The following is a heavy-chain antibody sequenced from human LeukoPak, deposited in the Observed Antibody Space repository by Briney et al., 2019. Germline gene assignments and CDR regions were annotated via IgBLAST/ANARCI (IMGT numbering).Heavy chain of an antibody. CDR2: FDPEDGET. V-gene: IGHV1-24*01. CDR1: GYTLTELS. D-gene: IGHD2-2*01. CDR3: ATDLGYCSSTSCYSIG. Sequence: ASVKVSCKVSGYTLTELSMHWVRQAPGKGLEWMGGFDPEDGETIYAQKFQGRVTMTEDTSTDTAYMELSSLRSEDTAVYDCATDLGYCSSTSCYSIGWGQGTLVTVSS. J-gene: IGHJ4*02.